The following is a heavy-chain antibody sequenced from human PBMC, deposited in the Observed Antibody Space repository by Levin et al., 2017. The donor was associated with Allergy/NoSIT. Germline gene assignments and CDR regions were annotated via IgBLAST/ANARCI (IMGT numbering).Heavy chain of an antibody. Sequence: GESLKISCAASGFTFSSYWMSWVRQAPGMRLEWVANIKEDGSEKYYVDSVQGRFTISRDNAENSLYLQMNSLRAEDTAVYYCARDKRSGSIEGSNFDYWGQGTLVTVSS. J-gene: IGHJ4*02. V-gene: IGHV3-7*01. CDR2: IKEDGSEK. D-gene: IGHD1-26*01. CDR3: ARDKRSGSIEGSNFDY. CDR1: GFTFSSYW.